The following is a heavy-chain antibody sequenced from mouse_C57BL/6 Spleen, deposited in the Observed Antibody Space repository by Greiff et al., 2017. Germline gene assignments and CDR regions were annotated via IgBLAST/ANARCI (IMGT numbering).Heavy chain of an antibody. Sequence: VQRVESGPGLVQPSQSLSITCTVSGFSLTSYGVHWVRQSPGKGLEWLGVIWSGGSTDYNGAFISRLSISKDNSKSQVFFKMNSLQADDTAIYYCARLATDYGNPNWYFDVWGTGTTVTVSS. CDR3: ARLATDYGNPNWYFDV. V-gene: IGHV2-2*01. CDR1: GFSLTSYG. D-gene: IGHD2-1*01. J-gene: IGHJ1*03. CDR2: IWSGGST.